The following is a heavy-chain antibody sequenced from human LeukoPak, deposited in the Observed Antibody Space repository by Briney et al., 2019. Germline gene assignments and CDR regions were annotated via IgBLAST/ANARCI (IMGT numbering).Heavy chain of an antibody. CDR2: IYSSGSN. CDR3: ARGPQSSGSYSVDY. V-gene: IGHV4-4*07. CDR1: GGSISSYY. J-gene: IGHJ4*02. D-gene: IGHD1-26*01. Sequence: PSETLSLTCTVAGGSISSYYWTWIRQPAGKRLEWIGRIYSSGSNNYNPSLKSRVTMSVDTSKNQFSLRLSSVTAADAAVYYCARGPQSSGSYSVDYWGQGTLVTVSS.